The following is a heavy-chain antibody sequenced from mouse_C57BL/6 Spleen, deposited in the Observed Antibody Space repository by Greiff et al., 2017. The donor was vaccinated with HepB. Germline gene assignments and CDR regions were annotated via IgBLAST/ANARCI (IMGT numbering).Heavy chain of an antibody. V-gene: IGHV1-76*01. D-gene: IGHD2-3*01. CDR1: GYTFPDYY. CDR3: ASARDGYYGHFDV. CDR2: IYPGSGNT. Sequence: VQLQQSGAELVRPGASVKLSCKASGYTFPDYYINWVKQRPGQGLEWIARIYPGSGNTYYKEKFKGKATLTAEKSSSTAYMQLSSLTSEDSAVYLCASARDGYYGHFDVWGTGTTVTVSS. J-gene: IGHJ1*03.